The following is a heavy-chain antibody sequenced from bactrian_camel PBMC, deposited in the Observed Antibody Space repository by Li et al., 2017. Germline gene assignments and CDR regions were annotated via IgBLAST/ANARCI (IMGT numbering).Heavy chain of an antibody. CDR1: GFTFSSYD. Sequence: HVQLVESGGGLVQPGGSLRLSCAASGFTFSSYDMAWFRQAPGKEREGVAAIGWDGSTSYAESAKGRFIISPDKAKNTVYLLMNNLKPEDTAVYYCASMAKGSLAITDTCGVGRALWGQGTQVTVS. CDR3: ASMAKGSLAITDTCGVGRAL. CDR2: IGWDGST. J-gene: IGHJ4*01. D-gene: IGHD1*01. V-gene: IGHV3S53*01.